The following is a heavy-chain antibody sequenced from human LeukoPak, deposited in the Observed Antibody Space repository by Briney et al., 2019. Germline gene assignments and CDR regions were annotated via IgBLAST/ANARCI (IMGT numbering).Heavy chain of an antibody. V-gene: IGHV1-69*13. CDR2: IIPIFGTA. Sequence: GASVKVSCKASGGTFSSYAISWVRQAPGQGLEWMGGIIPIFGTANYAQKFQGRVTITADESTSTAYMELSSLRSDDTAVYYCARGFTHRMYYYAGGDAFDIWGQGTMVTVSS. CDR3: ARGFTHRMYYYAGGDAFDI. D-gene: IGHD3-10*01. CDR1: GGTFSSYA. J-gene: IGHJ3*02.